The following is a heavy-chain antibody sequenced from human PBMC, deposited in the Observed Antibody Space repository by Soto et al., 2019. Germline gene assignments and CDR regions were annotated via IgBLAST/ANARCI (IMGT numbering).Heavy chain of an antibody. D-gene: IGHD2-21*02. CDR3: ALPSCGGDCYSPFDY. CDR2: ISGNSGKT. CDR1: GVGLSTYA. Sequence: EVQLLESGGGFVQPGGSLSLSCTASGVGLSTYAISWVRQAPGKGLEWVSGISGNSGKTDYADSVKGRFSISRDKSENTVDLQMNRLRAEDTAVYYCALPSCGGDCYSPFDYWGQGTLVTVSS. V-gene: IGHV3-23*01. J-gene: IGHJ4*02.